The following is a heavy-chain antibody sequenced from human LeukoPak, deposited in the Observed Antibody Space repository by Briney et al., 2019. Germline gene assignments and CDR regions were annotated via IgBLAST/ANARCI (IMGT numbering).Heavy chain of an antibody. CDR2: IIPIFGTA. CDR3: ASTDTAMYSHNAGRWDY. J-gene: IGHJ4*02. D-gene: IGHD5-18*01. CDR1: GGTFSSYA. Sequence: SVKVSSKASGGTFSSYAISWVRQAPGQGLEWMGGIIPIFGTANYAQKFQGRVTITTDESTSTAYMELSSLRSEDTAVYYCASTDTAMYSHNAGRWDYWGQGTRVSFSS. V-gene: IGHV1-69*05.